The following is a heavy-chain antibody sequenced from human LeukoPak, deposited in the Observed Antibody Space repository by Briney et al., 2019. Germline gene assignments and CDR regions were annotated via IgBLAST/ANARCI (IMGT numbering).Heavy chain of an antibody. CDR3: ARRGSYYYDSSGYREGAFDI. V-gene: IGHV5-51*01. CDR2: IYPGDSDT. J-gene: IGHJ3*02. CDR1: GYSFTSYW. D-gene: IGHD3-22*01. Sequence: GESLKISCKGSGYSFTSYWIGWVRQMPGKGLEWMGIIYPGDSDTRYSPSFQGQVTISADKSISTAYLQWSSLKASDTAMYYCARRGSYYYDSSGYREGAFDIWGQGTMVTVSS.